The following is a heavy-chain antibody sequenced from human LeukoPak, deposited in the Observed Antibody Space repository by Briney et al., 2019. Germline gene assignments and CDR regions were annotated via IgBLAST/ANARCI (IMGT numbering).Heavy chain of an antibody. CDR1: GGSISSYY. Sequence: PSETLSLTCTVSGGSISSYYWSWIRQPPVKGLEWIGYIYYSGSTNYNPSLKSRVTISVDTSKNQFSLKLSSVTAADTAVYYCARQNKGHWFDPWGQGTLVTVSS. J-gene: IGHJ5*02. CDR2: IYYSGST. V-gene: IGHV4-59*08. CDR3: ARQNKGHWFDP.